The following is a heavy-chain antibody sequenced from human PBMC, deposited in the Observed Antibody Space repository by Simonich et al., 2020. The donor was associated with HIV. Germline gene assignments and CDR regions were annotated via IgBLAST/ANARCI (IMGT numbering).Heavy chain of an antibody. CDR3: ARGIRAGDFYSQYYYYMDV. V-gene: IGHV4-34*01. J-gene: IGHJ6*03. Sequence: QVQLQQWGAGLLKPSETLSLTCAVYGASFTAYYWSWIRQSPGKGLEWIGEINHSGSTKHKPPLKSRLTISADTSKNQFALKLTSVTAADTAVYYCARGIRAGDFYSQYYYYMDVWGKGTTVIVSS. CDR1: GASFTAYY. CDR2: INHSGST. D-gene: IGHD2-21*02.